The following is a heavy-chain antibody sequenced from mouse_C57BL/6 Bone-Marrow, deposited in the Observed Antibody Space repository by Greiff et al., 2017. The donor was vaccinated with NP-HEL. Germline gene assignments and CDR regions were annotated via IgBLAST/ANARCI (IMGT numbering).Heavy chain of an antibody. V-gene: IGHV5-6*01. D-gene: IGHD2-4*01. CDR3: ASPYDYDVAWFAY. J-gene: IGHJ3*01. CDR2: ISSGGSYT. Sequence: EVLLVESGGDLVKPGGSLKLSCAASGFTFSSYGMSWVRQTPDKRLEWVATISSGGSYTYYPDSVKGRFTISRDNAKNTLYLQMSSLKSEDTAMEYCASPYDYDVAWFAYWGQGTLVTVSA. CDR1: GFTFSSYG.